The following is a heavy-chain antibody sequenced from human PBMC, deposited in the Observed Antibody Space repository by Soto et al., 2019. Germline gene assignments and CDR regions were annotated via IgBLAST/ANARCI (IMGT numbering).Heavy chain of an antibody. CDR2: IYYSGST. J-gene: IGHJ5*02. CDR3: ARGITVFGVVHRFDP. Sequence: PSETLSLTCTVSGASISSGGYYWSWLRHHPGKGLEWIGYIYYSGSTYYDPSLESRPTISVDTSKNQFSLRLNSVTAADTAVYYCARGITVFGVVHRFDPWGQGTLVTVSS. CDR1: GASISSGGYY. D-gene: IGHD3-3*01. V-gene: IGHV4-31*03.